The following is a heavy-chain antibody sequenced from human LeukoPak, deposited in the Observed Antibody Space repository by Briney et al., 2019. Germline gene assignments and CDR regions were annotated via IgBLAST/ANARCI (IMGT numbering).Heavy chain of an antibody. CDR1: AFTFSTYW. D-gene: IGHD1-7*01. J-gene: IGHJ4*02. CDR3: SRGTSDY. V-gene: IGHV3-15*01. Sequence: GGSLRLSCAASAFTFSTYWMNWVRQAPGKGLEWVGRIKSKSDGGTADYAAPVKRRFTISRDDSKRTLYLQMNSLKTADTAVYYCSRGTSDYWGQGTLVTVSS. CDR2: IKSKSDGGTA.